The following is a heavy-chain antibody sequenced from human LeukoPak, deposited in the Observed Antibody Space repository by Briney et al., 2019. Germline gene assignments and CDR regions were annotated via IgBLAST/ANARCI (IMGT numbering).Heavy chain of an antibody. Sequence: PSETLSLTCTVSGGSISSYYWSWIRQPPGKGLEWIANIYHTGSTNYNPSLSSRVTISIDTAKNQFSLKLTSVTAADTAVYYCARRGRNSSGWQDYLWGQGTLVTVSS. D-gene: IGHD6-25*01. J-gene: IGHJ4*02. V-gene: IGHV4-59*01. CDR1: GGSISSYY. CDR2: IYHTGST. CDR3: ARRGRNSSGWQDYL.